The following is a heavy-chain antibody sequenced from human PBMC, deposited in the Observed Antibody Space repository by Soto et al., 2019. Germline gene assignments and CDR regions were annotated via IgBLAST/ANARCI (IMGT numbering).Heavy chain of an antibody. CDR2: IYYSGST. D-gene: IGHD2-15*01. J-gene: IGHJ4*02. CDR1: GGSISSSSYY. V-gene: IGHV4-39*01. CDR3: ARIVVVAATGFDY. Sequence: QLQLQESGPGLVKPSETLSLTCTVSGGSISSSSYYWGWIRQPPGKGLEWIGSIYYSGSTYYNPSRKSRVTISVDTSKNQFSLKLSSVTAADTAVDYCARIVVVAATGFDYWGQGTLVTVSS.